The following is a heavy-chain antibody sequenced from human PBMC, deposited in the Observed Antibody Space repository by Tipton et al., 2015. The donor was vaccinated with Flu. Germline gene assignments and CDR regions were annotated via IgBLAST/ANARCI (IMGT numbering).Heavy chain of an antibody. Sequence: SLRLSCAASGFTFSSYWMSWVRQAPGKGLEWVANIKQDGGEKNYVDSVKGRFTISRDNARNSLYLQMNSLRAEDTALYYCARAQGEGYCSGVSCSFHWYFDLWGRGTLVTVSS. CDR3: ARAQGEGYCSGVSCSFHWYFDL. V-gene: IGHV3-7*01. CDR1: GFTFSSYW. CDR2: IKQDGGEK. D-gene: IGHD2-15*01. J-gene: IGHJ2*01.